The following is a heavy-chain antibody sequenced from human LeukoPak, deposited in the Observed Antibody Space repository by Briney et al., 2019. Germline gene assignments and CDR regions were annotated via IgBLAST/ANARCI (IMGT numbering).Heavy chain of an antibody. CDR2: IYYSGST. CDR3: ARTGYSSGWYEGA. D-gene: IGHD6-19*01. J-gene: IGHJ4*02. V-gene: IGHV4-39*07. Sequence: SETLSLTCTVSGGSISSSSYYWGWIRQPPGKGLEWIGNIYYSGSTYYNPSLKSRVTISADTSKNQFSLKLSSVTAADTAVYYCARTGYSSGWYEGAWGQGTLVTVSS. CDR1: GGSISSSSYY.